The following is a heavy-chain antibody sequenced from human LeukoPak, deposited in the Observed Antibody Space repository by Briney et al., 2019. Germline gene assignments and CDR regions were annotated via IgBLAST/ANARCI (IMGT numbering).Heavy chain of an antibody. CDR3: ARGAVRGLYYFDY. V-gene: IGHV1-46*01. CDR1: GYTFTSYG. J-gene: IGHJ4*02. Sequence: ASVKVSCKASGYTFTSYGISWVRQAPGQGLEWMGIINPSGGSTSYAQKFQGRVTMTRDTSTSTVYMELSSLRSEDTAVYYCARGAVRGLYYFDYWGQGTLVTVSS. CDR2: INPSGGST.